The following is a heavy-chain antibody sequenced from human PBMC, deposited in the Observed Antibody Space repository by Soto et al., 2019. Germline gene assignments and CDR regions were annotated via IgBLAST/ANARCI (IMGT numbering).Heavy chain of an antibody. CDR3: ARDSYDSSGYSTPFDY. CDR1: GFTFDDYG. D-gene: IGHD3-22*01. J-gene: IGHJ4*02. V-gene: IGHV3-21*01. CDR2: ISSSSSYI. Sequence: PGGSLRLSCAASGFTFDDYGMSWVRQAPGKGLEWVSSISSSSSYIYYADSVKGRFTISRDNAKNSLYLQMNSLRAEDTAVYYCARDSYDSSGYSTPFDYWGQGTLVTVSS.